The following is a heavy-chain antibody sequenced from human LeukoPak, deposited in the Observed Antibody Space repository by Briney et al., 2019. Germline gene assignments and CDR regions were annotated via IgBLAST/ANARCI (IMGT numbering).Heavy chain of an antibody. CDR3: ARGGSIAAAGMDY. V-gene: IGHV4-38-2*02. Sequence: SETLSLTCTVSGYSISSGYYWGWIRQPPGKGLEWIGSIYHSGRTFYNPSLKSRVTISVDTSKNQFSLKLTSVTAADTAVYYCARGGSIAAAGMDYWGQGTLVTVSS. D-gene: IGHD6-13*01. J-gene: IGHJ4*02. CDR2: IYHSGRT. CDR1: GYSISSGYY.